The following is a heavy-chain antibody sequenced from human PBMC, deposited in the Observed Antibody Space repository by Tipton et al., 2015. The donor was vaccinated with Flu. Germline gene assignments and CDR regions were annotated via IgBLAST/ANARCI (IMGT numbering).Heavy chain of an antibody. D-gene: IGHD3-3*01. CDR2: VSGGGAIT. J-gene: IGHJ6*02. Sequence: SLRLSCAASGFTFSRYAMSWVRQAPGKGLEWVSAVSGGGAITYFAESVKGRFTISRDNSKNTLYLQMNSLRVEDTAVYYCAREGGYDFWSGYYPYAMDVWGQGTTVTVSS. CDR3: AREGGYDFWSGYYPYAMDV. CDR1: GFTFSRYA. V-gene: IGHV3-23*01.